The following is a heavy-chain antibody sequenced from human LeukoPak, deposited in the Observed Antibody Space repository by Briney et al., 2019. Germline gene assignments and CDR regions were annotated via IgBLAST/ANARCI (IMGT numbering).Heavy chain of an antibody. V-gene: IGHV4-59*01. D-gene: IGHD3-10*01. J-gene: IGHJ5*02. CDR2: IYYSGST. CDR1: GGSITSYY. Sequence: NTSETLSLTCTVSGGSITSYYWSWIRQPPGKGLEWIGYIYYSGSTNYNPSLKSRVTISVDTSKNQFSLKLSSVTAADTAVYYCARGGVNYKIAGPWGQGALVTVSP. CDR3: ARGGVNYKIAGP.